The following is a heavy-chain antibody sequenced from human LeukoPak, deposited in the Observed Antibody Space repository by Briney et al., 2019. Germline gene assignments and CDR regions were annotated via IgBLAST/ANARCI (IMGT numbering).Heavy chain of an antibody. D-gene: IGHD3-3*01. V-gene: IGHV3-30*03. Sequence: GRSLRLSCAASGFTFSSYGMHWVRQAPGKGLEWVAVISYDGSNKYYADSVKGRFTISRDNSKNTLYLQMNSLRAEDTAVYYCASIDWAKLRIKGYGMDVWGQGTTVTVSS. CDR3: ASIDWAKLRIKGYGMDV. CDR2: ISYDGSNK. J-gene: IGHJ6*02. CDR1: GFTFSSYG.